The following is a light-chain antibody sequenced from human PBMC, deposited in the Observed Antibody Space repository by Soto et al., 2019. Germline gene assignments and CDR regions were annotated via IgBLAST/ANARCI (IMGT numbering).Light chain of an antibody. J-gene: IGKJ1*01. CDR1: QSVSSDY. Sequence: IVLTQSPGTLSLSPGERVTLSCRASQSVSSDYLAWYQQKPGLAPRLLIYGASNLATGIPDRFNGSGSGTDFTRTINRLEPEDFAVYYCQQFGGSSWTFGQGTKVEIK. CDR3: QQFGGSSWT. V-gene: IGKV3-20*01. CDR2: GAS.